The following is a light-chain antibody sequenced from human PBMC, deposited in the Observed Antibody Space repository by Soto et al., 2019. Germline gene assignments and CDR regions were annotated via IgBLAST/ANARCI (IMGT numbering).Light chain of an antibody. CDR2: DVS. CDR1: HSLNGR. Sequence: DIQMTQSPSTLSSSIGDRVTITSRASHSLNGRLAWYRQRPGHAPDLLIYDVSTLETGVPSRFSGTGSETEYTHTRGRLQPDDFATLCYQLHNVYSTFGPGPAVEIK. CDR3: QLHNVYST. J-gene: IGKJ1*01. V-gene: IGKV1-5*01.